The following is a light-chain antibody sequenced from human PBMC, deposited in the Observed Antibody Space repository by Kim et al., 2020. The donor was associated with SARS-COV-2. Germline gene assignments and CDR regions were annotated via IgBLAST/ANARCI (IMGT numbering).Light chain of an antibody. CDR3: QQFGSSPFT. CDR2: GAS. CDR1: QSVNSGY. Sequence: EIVLTQSPGTLSLSPGERATLSCRASQSVNSGYLAWFQQKPGQAPRLLIYGASSRATGIPDRFSGSGSGTDFTLTISRLEPEDFAVYYCQQFGSSPFTFGLGTKGDIK. V-gene: IGKV3-20*01. J-gene: IGKJ3*01.